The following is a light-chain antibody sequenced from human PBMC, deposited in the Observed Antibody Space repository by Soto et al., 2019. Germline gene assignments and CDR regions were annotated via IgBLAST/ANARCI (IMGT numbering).Light chain of an antibody. Sequence: HSVLTQPRSVSGSPGQSVTISCTGTSSDVGGYNYVSWYQQHPGKAPKLMIYDVSKRPSGVPDRFSGSKSGNTASLTISGLQAEDEADYYCCSYAGSYTFGFGGGTKLTVL. J-gene: IGLJ2*01. CDR2: DVS. V-gene: IGLV2-11*01. CDR1: SSDVGGYNY. CDR3: CSYAGSYTFG.